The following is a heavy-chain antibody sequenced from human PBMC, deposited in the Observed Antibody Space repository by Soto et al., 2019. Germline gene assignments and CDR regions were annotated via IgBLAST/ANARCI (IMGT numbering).Heavy chain of an antibody. Sequence: SETLSLTCTVSGGSISSSSYYWGWIRQPPGKGLEWIGSIYYSGSTYYNPSLKSRVTISVDTSKNQFSLKLSSVTAADTAVYYCAILSTTMVRGVISPLIDYWGQGTLVTVSS. V-gene: IGHV4-39*01. CDR2: IYYSGST. CDR1: GGSISSSSYY. D-gene: IGHD3-10*01. CDR3: AILSTTMVRGVISPLIDY. J-gene: IGHJ4*02.